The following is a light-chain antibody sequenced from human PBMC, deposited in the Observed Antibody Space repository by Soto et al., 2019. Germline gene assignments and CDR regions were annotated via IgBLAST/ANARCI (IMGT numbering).Light chain of an antibody. CDR1: SSDVGGYNY. V-gene: IGLV2-14*01. CDR2: EVS. CDR3: SSYTSSSIDDV. J-gene: IGLJ1*01. Sequence: QSTLTQPASVSGSPGQSITISCTGTSSDVGGYNYVSWYQQHPGKAPKLMIYEVSNRPSGVSNRFSGSKSGNTASLTISGLXXXXXXXYYCSSYTSSSIDDVFGTGTKLTVL.